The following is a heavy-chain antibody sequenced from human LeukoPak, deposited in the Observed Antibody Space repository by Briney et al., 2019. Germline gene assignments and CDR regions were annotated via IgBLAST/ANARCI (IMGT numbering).Heavy chain of an antibody. J-gene: IGHJ6*03. CDR1: GYTFTNFA. CDR2: INTNTGNA. D-gene: IGHD3-10*01. Sequence: ASVKVSCKASGYTFTNFAMNWVRQAPGQGLVWMGCINTNTGNATYAQGFTGRFVFSLDTSVSTAYLQISSLKAEDTAVYYCARSGGSGSYYARYYYYYMDVWGKGTTVTVSS. V-gene: IGHV7-4-1*02. CDR3: ARSGGSGSYYARYYYYYMDV.